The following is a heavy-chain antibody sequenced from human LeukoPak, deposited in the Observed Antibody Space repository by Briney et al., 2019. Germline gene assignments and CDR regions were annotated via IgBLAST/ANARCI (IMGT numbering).Heavy chain of an antibody. CDR2: FGTRSTSI. D-gene: IGHD3-22*01. CDR3: AREVSEGFDF. Sequence: PGGSLRLSCTASGFTFSGYSMNWIRQAPGKGLEWVSSFGTRSTSIYHAGSVKGRFAISRDNAKNSLYLQMNSLRAEDTALYYCAREVSEGFDFWGQGTLVAVSS. CDR1: GFTFSGYS. J-gene: IGHJ4*02. V-gene: IGHV3-21*01.